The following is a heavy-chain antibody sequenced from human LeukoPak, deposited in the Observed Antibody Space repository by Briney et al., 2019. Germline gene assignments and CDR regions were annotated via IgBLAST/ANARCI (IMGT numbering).Heavy chain of an antibody. Sequence: SQTLSLTSTVSAASTTIGDSYWNWIRQPPGNGLEWIGYIYYSESTYYSPSLKSRVTMAVDTSKTQFSLKLSSVTAADTAVDYCARFYMVRGVMGRGPPDWFDPWGQGTLVTVSS. J-gene: IGHJ5*02. CDR3: ARFYMVRGVMGRGPPDWFDP. CDR1: AASTTIGDSY. D-gene: IGHD3-10*01. CDR2: IYYSEST. V-gene: IGHV4-30-4*01.